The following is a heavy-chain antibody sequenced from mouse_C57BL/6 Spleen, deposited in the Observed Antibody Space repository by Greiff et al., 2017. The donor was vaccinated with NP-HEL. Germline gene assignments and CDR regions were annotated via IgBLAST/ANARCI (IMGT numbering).Heavy chain of an antibody. CDR3: ARLDYDGWFAY. V-gene: IGHV7-3*01. D-gene: IGHD2-4*01. J-gene: IGHJ3*01. CDR2: IRNKANGYTT. Sequence: EVLLVESGGGLVQPGGSLSLSCAASGFTFTDYYMSWVRQPPGKALEWLGFIRNKANGYTTEYSASVKGRFTISRDNSQSILYLQMNALRAEDSATYYCARLDYDGWFAYWGQGTLVTVSA. CDR1: GFTFTDYY.